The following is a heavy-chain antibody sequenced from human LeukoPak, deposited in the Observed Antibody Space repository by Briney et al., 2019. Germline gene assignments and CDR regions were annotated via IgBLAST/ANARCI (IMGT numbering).Heavy chain of an antibody. CDR2: ISSAGTT. V-gene: IGHV3-66*01. CDR3: ARDLEAANTYYFDY. Sequence: GGSLRLSCAASGFTLSSSYMSWVRQAPGKGLEWVSIISSAGTTYYADSVKGRFTISRDNSKNTVYLQVDGLRDEDTAVYYCARDLEAANTYYFDYWGQGTMVTVSS. J-gene: IGHJ4*02. CDR1: GFTLSSSY. D-gene: IGHD6-13*01.